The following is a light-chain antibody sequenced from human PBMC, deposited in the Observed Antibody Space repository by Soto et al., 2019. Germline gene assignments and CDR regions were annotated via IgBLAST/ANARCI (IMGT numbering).Light chain of an antibody. V-gene: IGKV1-17*03. J-gene: IGKJ4*01. CDR1: QGINNY. CDR2: AAS. CDR3: LHHNSFPLA. Sequence: DIQMTQSPSAMSASVGDGVTIPCRASQGINNYLVWFQQKPGKVPKRLISAASSLHGGGPSRFSGSGFGTEFPLTISNLQPEDFATYYCLHHNSFPLAFRGGTKVDIK.